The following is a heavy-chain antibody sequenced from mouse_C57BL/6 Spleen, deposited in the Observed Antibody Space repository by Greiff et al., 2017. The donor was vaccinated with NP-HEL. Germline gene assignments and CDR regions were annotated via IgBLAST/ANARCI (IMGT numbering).Heavy chain of an antibody. CDR1: GYTFTDYY. CDR3: ARLGDGGAWFAY. Sequence: EVQLQQSGPELVKPGASVQISCKASGYTFTDYYMNWVKQSPGKSLEWIGDINPNNGGTSYNQKFKGKATLTVDKSSSTAYMELRSLTSEDSAFYDCARLGDGGAWFAYWGQGTLVTVSA. J-gene: IGHJ3*01. V-gene: IGHV1-26*01. D-gene: IGHD3-3*01. CDR2: INPNNGGT.